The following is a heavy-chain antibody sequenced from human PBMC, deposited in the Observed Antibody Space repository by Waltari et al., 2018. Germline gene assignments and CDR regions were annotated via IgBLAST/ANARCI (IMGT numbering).Heavy chain of an antibody. CDR2: ISSSSSYI. Sequence: EVQLVESGGGLVKPGGSLRLSCAASGFTFSSYSMNWVRQAPGKGLEWVSSISSSSSYIYYADSVKGRFTISRDNAKNSLYLQMNSLRAEDTAVYYCARDYGDYQVSFDYWGQGTLVTVSS. CDR1: GFTFSSYS. D-gene: IGHD4-17*01. CDR3: ARDYGDYQVSFDY. V-gene: IGHV3-21*01. J-gene: IGHJ4*02.